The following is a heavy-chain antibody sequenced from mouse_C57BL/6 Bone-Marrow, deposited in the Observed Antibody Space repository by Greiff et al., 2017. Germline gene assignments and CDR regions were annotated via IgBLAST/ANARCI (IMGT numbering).Heavy chain of an antibody. V-gene: IGHV1-74*01. CDR3: AIEGEDYCGSSYDYAMDY. CDR1: GYTFTSYW. D-gene: IGHD1-1*01. J-gene: IGHJ4*01. Sequence: QVQLQQPGAELVKPGASVKVSCKASGYTFTSYWMHWVKQRPGQGLEWIGRIHPSDSDTNYNQKFKGKATLTVDKASSTAYMQLSSLTSEDSAVYYCAIEGEDYCGSSYDYAMDYWGQGTSVTVSS. CDR2: IHPSDSDT.